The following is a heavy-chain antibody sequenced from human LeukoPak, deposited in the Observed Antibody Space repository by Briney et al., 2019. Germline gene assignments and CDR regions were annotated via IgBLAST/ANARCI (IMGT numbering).Heavy chain of an antibody. Sequence: SETLSLTCTVSGGSISSYHWSWIRQPPGKGLEWIGYIYYSGSTNYNPSLKSRVTISVDTSKNQFSLKLSSVTAADTAVYYCARLMGLRSDFDYWGQGTLVTVSS. J-gene: IGHJ4*02. D-gene: IGHD2-8*01. CDR1: GGSISSYH. CDR2: IYYSGST. V-gene: IGHV4-59*01. CDR3: ARLMGLRSDFDY.